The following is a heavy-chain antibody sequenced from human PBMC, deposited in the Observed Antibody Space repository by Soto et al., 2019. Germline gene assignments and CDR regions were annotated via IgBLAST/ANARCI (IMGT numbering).Heavy chain of an antibody. J-gene: IGHJ4*02. CDR3: AKDFYGPSRFFDL. V-gene: IGHV3-23*01. Sequence: GGSLRLSRAASGFTFSSYAISWVRQAPGKGLEWVSAISGSGGSTYYADSVKGRFTISRDNSKNTLYLQMNSLRAEDTAVYYCAKDFYGPSRFFDLWGQGTLVTVSS. CDR2: ISGSGGST. D-gene: IGHD3-10*01. CDR1: GFTFSSYA.